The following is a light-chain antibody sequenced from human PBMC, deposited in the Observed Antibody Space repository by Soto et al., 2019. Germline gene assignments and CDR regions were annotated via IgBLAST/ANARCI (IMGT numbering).Light chain of an antibody. V-gene: IGLV1-44*01. CDR1: RSNIGNNP. CDR3: AAWDDSLSSYV. Sequence: QSVLTQPPSASGTPGQRVTISCSGSRSNIGNNPVNWFQQLPGTAPKLLIHSYNQRPSGVPDRFSGSNSGTSAFLAISGLQSGDEADYYCAAWDDSLSSYVFGAGTKLTVL. CDR2: SYN. J-gene: IGLJ1*01.